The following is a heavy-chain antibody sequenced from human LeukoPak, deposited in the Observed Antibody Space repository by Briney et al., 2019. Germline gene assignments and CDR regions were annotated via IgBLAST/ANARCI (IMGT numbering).Heavy chain of an antibody. D-gene: IGHD6-19*01. CDR2: ISSSSSTI. J-gene: IGHJ4*02. V-gene: IGHV3-48*01. CDR3: ARDPIAVAGTRYFDY. CDR1: GFTFSSYS. Sequence: PGGSLRLSCAASGFTFSSYSMNWVRQAPGKGLEWVSYISSSSSTIYYADSVKGRFTISRGNAKNSLYLQMNSLRAEDTAVYYCARDPIAVAGTRYFDYWGQGTLVTVSS.